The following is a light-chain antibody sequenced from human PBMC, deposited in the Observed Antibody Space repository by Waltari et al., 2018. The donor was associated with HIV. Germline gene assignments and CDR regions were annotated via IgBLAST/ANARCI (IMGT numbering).Light chain of an antibody. CDR3: QQYYSTPLYT. CDR1: QGISNS. Sequence: DIQMTPSPSPLTAPVGDRVTITCRASQGISNSLAWYQQKPGKAPKLLLYAASRLESGVPSRFSGSGSGTDYTLTISSLQPEDFATYYCQQYYSTPLYTFGQGTKLEIK. V-gene: IGKV1-NL1*01. J-gene: IGKJ2*01. CDR2: AAS.